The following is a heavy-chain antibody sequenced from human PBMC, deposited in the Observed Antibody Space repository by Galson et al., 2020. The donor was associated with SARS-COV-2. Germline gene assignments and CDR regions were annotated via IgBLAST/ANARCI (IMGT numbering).Heavy chain of an antibody. V-gene: IGHV1-2*02. D-gene: IGHD2-2*01. CDR3: AGSKMPPPLFDL. CDR2: INPQSGDT. Sequence: ASVKVSCKTSGYTFTGHYMHWLRQAPGQGLEWMGWINPQSGDTRSAKKFQGRVIMTWDTSMSTAYMELRRLRSDDAAIYYCAGSKMPPPLFDLWGQGTLVTVSS. J-gene: IGHJ4*02. CDR1: GYTFTGHY.